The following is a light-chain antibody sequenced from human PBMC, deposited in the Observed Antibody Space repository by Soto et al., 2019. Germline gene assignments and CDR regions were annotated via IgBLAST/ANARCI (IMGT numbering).Light chain of an antibody. V-gene: IGLV1-44*01. J-gene: IGLJ1*01. Sequence: QSVLTQPPSASGTPGQRVTISCSGSSSNIGRNTVNWYQQLPGTAPKLLIYSNNQRPSGVPDRFSGSKSGTSASLAISGLQSEDEAEYYCAAWDDSLNGGVFGTGTKLTVL. CDR2: SNN. CDR1: SSNIGRNT. CDR3: AAWDDSLNGGV.